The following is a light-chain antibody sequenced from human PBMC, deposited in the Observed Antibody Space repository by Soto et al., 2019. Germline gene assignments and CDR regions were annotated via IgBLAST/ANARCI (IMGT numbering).Light chain of an antibody. CDR1: QSVSSNF. Sequence: EIVMTQSPATLSVCPGERATLSCRASQSVSSNFLAWYQQKPGQAPRLLVYGASSRRTGIPDRFSGSGSGTDFTLTISRLEPEDFAVYYCQQYGGSPYTFGQGTKLEIK. V-gene: IGKV3-20*01. CDR3: QQYGGSPYT. J-gene: IGKJ2*01. CDR2: GAS.